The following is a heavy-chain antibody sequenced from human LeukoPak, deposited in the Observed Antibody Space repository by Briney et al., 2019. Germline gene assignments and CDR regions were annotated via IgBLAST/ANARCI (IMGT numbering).Heavy chain of an antibody. J-gene: IGHJ6*02. Sequence: ASVKVSCKASGYTFTSYGISWVRQAPGQGLEWMGWISAYNDNTNYTKKLQGRVTMTTDTSTSTAYMELRSLRSDDTAVYYCARDWVSLRGYYYGMDVWGQGTTVTVSS. V-gene: IGHV1-18*01. D-gene: IGHD5/OR15-5a*01. CDR1: GYTFTSYG. CDR3: ARDWVSLRGYYYGMDV. CDR2: ISAYNDNT.